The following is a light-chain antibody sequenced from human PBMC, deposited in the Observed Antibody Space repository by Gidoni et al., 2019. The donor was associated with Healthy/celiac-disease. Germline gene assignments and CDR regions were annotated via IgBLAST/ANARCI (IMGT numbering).Light chain of an antibody. J-gene: IGLJ2*01. V-gene: IGLV2-14*01. CDR2: DVS. CDR1: SSDVGGYNY. CDR3: SSYTSSSTLVV. Sequence: SALPQPASVSGSPGLSITISCTGTSSDVGGYNYVSWYQQHPGKATKLRIYDVSNRPSGVSNRVSGSKAGNTASLTISGLQAEDEADYYGSSYTSSSTLVVFGGGTKLTVL.